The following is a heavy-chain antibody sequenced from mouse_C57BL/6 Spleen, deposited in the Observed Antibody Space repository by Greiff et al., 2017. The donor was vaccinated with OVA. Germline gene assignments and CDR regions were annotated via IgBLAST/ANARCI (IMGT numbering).Heavy chain of an antibody. CDR1: GYTFTDYN. V-gene: IGHV1-18*01. D-gene: IGHD4-1*01. CDR3: AREANWDYFDY. Sequence: EVQLQESGPELVKPGASVKIPCKASGYTFTDYNMDWVKQSHGKSLEWIGDINHNNGGTIYNQKFKGKATLTVDKSSSTAYMELRSLTSEDTAVYYCAREANWDYFDYWGQGTTLTVSS. CDR2: INHNNGGT. J-gene: IGHJ2*01.